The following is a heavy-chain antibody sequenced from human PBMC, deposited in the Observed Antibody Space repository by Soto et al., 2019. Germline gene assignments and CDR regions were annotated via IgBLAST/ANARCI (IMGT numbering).Heavy chain of an antibody. J-gene: IGHJ4*02. CDR2: IIPIFGPA. Sequence: QVQLVQSGAEVKKPGSSVKVSCKASGGTFNTFAVSWVRQAPGQGLEWMGGIIPIFGPANYAQKFKGRVTITADKSTSTAYMELSNLRSEDTAVYYCARAAKRYFDYWGQGTLVTVSS. V-gene: IGHV1-69*06. CDR1: GGTFNTFA. CDR3: ARAAKRYFDY.